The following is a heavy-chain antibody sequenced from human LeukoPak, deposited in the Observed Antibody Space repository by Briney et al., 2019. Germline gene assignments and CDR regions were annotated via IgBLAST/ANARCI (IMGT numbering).Heavy chain of an antibody. J-gene: IGHJ4*02. CDR1: GFTFSNAW. CDR2: IKSKTDGGTT. V-gene: IGHV3-15*01. Sequence: PGGSLRLXCAASGFTFSNAWMSWVRQAPGKGLEWVGRIKSKTDGGTTDYAAPVKGRFTISRDDSKNTLYLQMNSLKTEDTAVYCCTTDGSSSWYFDYWGQGTLVTVSS. CDR3: TTDGSSSWYFDY. D-gene: IGHD6-13*01.